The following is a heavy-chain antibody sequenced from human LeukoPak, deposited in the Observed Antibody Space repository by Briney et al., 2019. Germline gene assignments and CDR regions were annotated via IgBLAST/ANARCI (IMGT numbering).Heavy chain of an antibody. J-gene: IGHJ4*02. CDR2: ISYDGSNK. CDR3: ARGLRKRRIVVVVAATENFDY. D-gene: IGHD2-15*01. V-gene: IGHV3-30-3*01. CDR1: GFTFSSYA. Sequence: GRSLRLSCAASGFTFSSYAMPWVRQAPGKGLEWVAVISYDGSNKYYADSVKGRFTISRDSSKNTLYLQMNSLRAEDTAVYYCARGLRKRRIVVVVAATENFDYWGQGTLVTVSS.